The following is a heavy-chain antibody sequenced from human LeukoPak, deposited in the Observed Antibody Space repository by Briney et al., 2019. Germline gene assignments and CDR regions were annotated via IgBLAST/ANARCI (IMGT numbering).Heavy chain of an antibody. V-gene: IGHV1-46*01. CDR1: GYTFTSYG. CDR2: INPSGGST. J-gene: IGHJ4*02. CDR3: ARDESPTAPFDY. Sequence: GASVKVSCKASGYTFTSYGISWVRQAPGQGLEWMGIINPSGGSTSYAQKFQGRVTMTRDMSTSTVYMELSSLRSEDTAVYYCARDESPTAPFDYWGQGTLVTVSS. D-gene: IGHD4-11*01.